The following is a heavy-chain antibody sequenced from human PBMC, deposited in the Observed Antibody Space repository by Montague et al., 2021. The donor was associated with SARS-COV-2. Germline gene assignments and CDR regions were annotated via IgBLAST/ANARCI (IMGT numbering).Heavy chain of an antibody. CDR1: GGSISSSSYY. CDR2: IYYSGST. Sequence: SETLSLTCTVSGGSISSSSYYWGWIRQPPGKGLEWIGSIYYSGSTYYNPSLKSRVTISVDTSKNQFSLKLSSVTAADTAVYYCARLASGWWELTLDYWGQGTWSPSPQ. D-gene: IGHD2-15*01. J-gene: IGHJ4*02. V-gene: IGHV4-39*01. CDR3: ARLASGWWELTLDY.